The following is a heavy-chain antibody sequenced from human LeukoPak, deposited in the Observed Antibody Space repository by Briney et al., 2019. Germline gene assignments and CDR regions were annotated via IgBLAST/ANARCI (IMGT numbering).Heavy chain of an antibody. CDR2: IYYSGST. D-gene: IGHD3-22*01. V-gene: IGHV4-30-4*01. CDR1: GGSISSGGYY. J-gene: IGHJ4*02. Sequence: PSQTLSLTCTVSGGSISSGGYYWSWIRQPPGKGLEWIGYIYYSGSTYYNPSLKSRVTISVDTSKNQFSLKLSSVTVADTAVYYCVYSSVKRYFDYWGQGTLVTVSS. CDR3: VYSSVKRYFDY.